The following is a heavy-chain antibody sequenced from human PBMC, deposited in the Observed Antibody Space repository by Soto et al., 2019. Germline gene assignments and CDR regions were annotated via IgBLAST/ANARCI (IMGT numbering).Heavy chain of an antibody. Sequence: QVQLVESGGGVVQPGRSLRLSCAASGFTFSSYGMHWVRQAPGKGLEWVAVIWYDGSNKYYADSVKGRFTISRDNSKNTLYLQMNGLRAEDTVVYYCARDKGRGYSYGLDYWGQGTLVTVSS. CDR2: IWYDGSNK. D-gene: IGHD5-18*01. CDR1: GFTFSSYG. V-gene: IGHV3-33*01. CDR3: ARDKGRGYSYGLDY. J-gene: IGHJ4*02.